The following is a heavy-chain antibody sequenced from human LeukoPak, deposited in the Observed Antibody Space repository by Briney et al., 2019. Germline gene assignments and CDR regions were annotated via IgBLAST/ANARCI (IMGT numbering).Heavy chain of an antibody. J-gene: IGHJ4*02. D-gene: IGHD3-22*01. CDR3: ARGYSYGMYYYDSSGPDGYFDY. CDR2: IYYSGST. Sequence: SETLSLTCTVSGGSISSYYGSWIRQPPGKGLEWIGYIYYSGSTGYNPSLKSRVTISVDTSKNQFSLKLSSVTAADTAVYYCARGYSYGMYYYDSSGPDGYFDYWGQGTLVTVSS. V-gene: IGHV4-59*08. CDR1: GGSISSYY.